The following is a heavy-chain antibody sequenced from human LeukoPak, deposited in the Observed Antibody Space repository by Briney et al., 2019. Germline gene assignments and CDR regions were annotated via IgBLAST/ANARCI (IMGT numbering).Heavy chain of an antibody. CDR1: GGSISSYY. J-gene: IGHJ2*01. CDR2: IYYSGST. Sequence: SETLSLTCTVPGGSISSYYWSWIRQPPGKGLEWIGYIYYSGSTNYNPSLKSRVTISVDTSKNQFSLKLSSVTAADTAVYYCARQLELGMHWYFDLWGRGTLVTVSS. D-gene: IGHD7-27*01. CDR3: ARQLELGMHWYFDL. V-gene: IGHV4-59*08.